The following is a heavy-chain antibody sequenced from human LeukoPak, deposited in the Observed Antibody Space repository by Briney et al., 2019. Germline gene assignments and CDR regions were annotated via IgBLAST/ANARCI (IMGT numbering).Heavy chain of an antibody. CDR3: ATLQSSGYDYSDY. D-gene: IGHD3-22*01. J-gene: IGHJ4*02. V-gene: IGHV4-59*08. Sequence: PSETLSLTCTVSGGSISSYYWSWIRQPPGKGLEWIGYIYYSGSTDYNPSLKSRVTMSVDTSRNQFSLNLRSVTAADTAVYYCATLQSSGYDYSDYWGQGILVTVS. CDR1: GGSISSYY. CDR2: IYYSGST.